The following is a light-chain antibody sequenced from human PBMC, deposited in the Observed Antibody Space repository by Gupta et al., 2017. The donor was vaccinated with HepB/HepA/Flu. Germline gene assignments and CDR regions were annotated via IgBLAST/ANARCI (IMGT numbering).Light chain of an antibody. Sequence: EIQITQSPSSLSASVGDTVTITCRTSQDIIKYLSWYQQKPGKAPKLLIYAASKVRRGVPSRFSGSGFGTDFTLTISRLQPEDFATYYCQQSHSTPTFGGGTEVDIK. J-gene: IGKJ4*01. CDR1: QDIIKY. CDR2: AAS. V-gene: IGKV1-39*01. CDR3: QQSHSTPT.